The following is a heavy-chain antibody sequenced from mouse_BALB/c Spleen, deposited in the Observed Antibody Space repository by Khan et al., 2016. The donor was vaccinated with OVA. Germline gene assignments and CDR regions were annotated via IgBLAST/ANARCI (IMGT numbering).Heavy chain of an antibody. V-gene: IGHV1S81*02. CDR2: INPSSGGT. CDR1: GYTFTSYY. J-gene: IGHJ3*01. D-gene: IGHD2-2*01. Sequence: QIQLVQSGAELVKPGASVRLSCKASGYTFTSYYLYWVKQRPGQGLEWIGDINPSSGGTNFNEKFKSKATLTVDKSSSTAYIQLNSLTFEDSAVYYGSRSGYGSFAYWGQGTLVTVSA. CDR3: SRSGYGSFAY.